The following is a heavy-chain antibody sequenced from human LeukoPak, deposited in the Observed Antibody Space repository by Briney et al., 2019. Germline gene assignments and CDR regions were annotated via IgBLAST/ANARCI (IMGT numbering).Heavy chain of an antibody. CDR3: ATYHSGWHRALDS. D-gene: IGHD6-19*01. Sequence: ASVKVSCKTSGYTFISFNINWVRQAPGQGLEWVGWMNPNSGNTDYAQKFQGRVTMTRNISISTAYMELSSLRSEDTAVYYCATYHSGWHRALDSWGQGSLVIVSS. CDR2: MNPNSGNT. V-gene: IGHV1-8*01. J-gene: IGHJ4*02. CDR1: GYTFISFN.